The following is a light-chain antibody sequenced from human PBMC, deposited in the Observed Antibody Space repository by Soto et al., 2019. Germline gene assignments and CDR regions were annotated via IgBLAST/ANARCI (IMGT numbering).Light chain of an antibody. Sequence: QSVLTQPASVSGSPGQSITISCTGTSSDVGGYNYVSWYQQHPGKAPKLMIYDVSNRPSGVSNRCSGSKSGNTASLTISGLHAEDEADYYCSEYTSSSTRAVVFGEGTKLTVL. CDR2: DVS. CDR3: SEYTSSSTRAVV. CDR1: SSDVGGYNY. V-gene: IGLV2-14*01. J-gene: IGLJ2*01.